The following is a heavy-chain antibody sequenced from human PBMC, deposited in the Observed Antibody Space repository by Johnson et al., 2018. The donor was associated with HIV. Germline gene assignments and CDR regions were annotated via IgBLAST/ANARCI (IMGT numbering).Heavy chain of an antibody. V-gene: IGHV3-30*02. CDR3: AKFRDAFDI. J-gene: IGHJ3*02. Sequence: QVQLVESGGGVVQPGGSLRLSCAASGFTFSSYGMHWVRQAPGKGLEWVAFIRYDGSNKYYADSVKGRFTISRDNSKNTLYLQMNSLRAEDTAVYYCAKFRDAFDIWGQGTMVTVSS. CDR2: IRYDGSNK. CDR1: GFTFSSYG.